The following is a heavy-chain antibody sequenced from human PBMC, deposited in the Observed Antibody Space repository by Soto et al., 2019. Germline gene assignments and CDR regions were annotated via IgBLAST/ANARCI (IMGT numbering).Heavy chain of an antibody. CDR1: GFTFDDYA. CDR3: ARGTDPNLLYYYYYYMDV. V-gene: IGHV3-9*01. CDR2: ISWNSGSI. Sequence: GGSLRLSCAASGFTFDDYAMHWVRQAPGKGLEWVSGISWNSGSIGYADSVKGRFTISRDNSKNTLYLQMNSLRAEDTAVYYCARGTDPNLLYYYYYYMDVWGKGTTVTVSS. J-gene: IGHJ6*03.